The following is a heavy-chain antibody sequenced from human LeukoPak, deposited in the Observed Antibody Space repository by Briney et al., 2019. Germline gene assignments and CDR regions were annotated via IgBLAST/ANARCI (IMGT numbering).Heavy chain of an antibody. CDR3: TIWVVPAANYDYMDV. CDR1: GFTFSGSA. D-gene: IGHD2-2*01. V-gene: IGHV3-73*01. Sequence: QPGGSLKLPCAASGFTFSGSAVHWVRQTSGKGLEWVGRIRNKANNYATAYAASVKGRFTIFRDDSKNTAYLQMNSLKTEDTAVYHCTIWVVPAANYDYMDVWGKGTTVAVSS. CDR2: IRNKANNYAT. J-gene: IGHJ6*03.